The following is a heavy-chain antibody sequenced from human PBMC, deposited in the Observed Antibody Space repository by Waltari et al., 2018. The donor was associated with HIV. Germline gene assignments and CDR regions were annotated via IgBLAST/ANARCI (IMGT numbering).Heavy chain of an antibody. CDR1: GFTLGTYG. CDR2: IAYDGDNK. CDR3: AKDKGGVTYIFDY. J-gene: IGHJ4*02. Sequence: QVQLVESGGGVFQPGRSLRLSLAASGFTLGTYGMPWVRQAPGKGLEWVAFIAYDGDNKYYADSVKGRCTLSRDNSKNTLYLQINSRRAEDSAVYYCAKDKGGVTYIFDYWGQGTLVTVSS. V-gene: IGHV3-30*18. D-gene: IGHD1-1*01.